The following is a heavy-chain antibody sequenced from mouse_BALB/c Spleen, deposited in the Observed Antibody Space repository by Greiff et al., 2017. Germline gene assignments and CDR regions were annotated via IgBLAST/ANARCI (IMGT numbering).Heavy chain of an antibody. CDR1: GFSLTSYG. J-gene: IGHJ3*01. D-gene: IGHD2-9*01. Sequence: QVQLQQSGPGLVAPSQSLSITCTVSGFSLTSYGVHWVRQPPGKGLEWLGVIWAGGSTNYNSALMSRLSISKDNSKSQVFLKMNSLQTDDTAMYYCARAYYGYGAWFAYWGQGTLVTVSA. V-gene: IGHV2-9*02. CDR2: IWAGGST. CDR3: ARAYYGYGAWFAY.